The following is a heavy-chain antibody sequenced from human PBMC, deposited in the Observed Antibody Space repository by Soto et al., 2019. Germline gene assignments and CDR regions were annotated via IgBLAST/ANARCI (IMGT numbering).Heavy chain of an antibody. CDR1: GGSISSGGYY. Sequence: PSETLSLTCTVSGGSISSGGYYWSWIRQHPGKGLEWIGYIYYSGSTYYNPSLKSRVTISVDTSKNQFSLKLSSVTAADTAVYYCARRLYTMIVYLANRKYYFDYWGQGTLVTVSS. CDR3: ARRLYTMIVYLANRKYYFDY. D-gene: IGHD3-22*01. V-gene: IGHV4-31*03. CDR2: IYYSGST. J-gene: IGHJ4*02.